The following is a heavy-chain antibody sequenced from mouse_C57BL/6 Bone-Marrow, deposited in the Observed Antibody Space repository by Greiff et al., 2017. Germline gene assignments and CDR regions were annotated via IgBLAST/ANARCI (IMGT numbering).Heavy chain of an antibody. D-gene: IGHD3-1*01. CDR3: GRRGYGRGYAMGY. Sequence: QVQLQQSGPELVKPGASVKLSCKASGYTFTSYDINWVKQRPGQGLEWIGWIYPRDGSTKYNEKFKGKATLTVDTTSSTTYMELHSLTSEDSAVYFWGRRGYGRGYAMGYWGQGTSVTVSS. V-gene: IGHV1-85*01. J-gene: IGHJ4*01. CDR1: GYTFTSYD. CDR2: IYPRDGST.